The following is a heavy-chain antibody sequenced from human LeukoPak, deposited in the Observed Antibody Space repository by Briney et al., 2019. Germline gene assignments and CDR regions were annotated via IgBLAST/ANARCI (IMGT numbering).Heavy chain of an antibody. CDR2: ISGTSSYI. Sequence: GGSLRLSCAASGFTFRRYTMNWVRQAPGKGLEWVSSISGTSSYIYYADSVKGRFTISRDNAKNSLFLQMNSLRAEDTAVYYCASQEGGDYDILTGYRDWGQGTLVTVSS. CDR3: ASQEGGDYDILTGYRD. D-gene: IGHD3-9*01. V-gene: IGHV3-21*01. J-gene: IGHJ4*02. CDR1: GFTFRRYT.